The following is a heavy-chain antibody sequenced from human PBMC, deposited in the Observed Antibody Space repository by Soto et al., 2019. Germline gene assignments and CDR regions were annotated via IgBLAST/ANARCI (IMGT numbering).Heavy chain of an antibody. V-gene: IGHV3-21*01. CDR1: GFSFSKYK. CDR2: ITGDSSYT. CDR3: SRDFIYDILTEGFDP. J-gene: IGHJ5*02. Sequence: EVQLVESGGGLVKPGGSLRLSCAASGFSFSKYKMNWVHQAPGKGLEWVSSITGDSSYTYYADSVKGRFTISRDNANNSLYLEMNSLGAEDTAMYYCSRDFIYDILTEGFDPWGQGTLVTVSS. D-gene: IGHD3-9*01.